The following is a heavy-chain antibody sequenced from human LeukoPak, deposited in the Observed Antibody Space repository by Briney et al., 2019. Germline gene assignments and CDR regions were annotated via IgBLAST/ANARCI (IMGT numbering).Heavy chain of an antibody. CDR1: GGSISSYY. J-gene: IGHJ3*02. CDR2: IDCRGST. Sequence: IPSETLSLTCTVSGGSISSYYWSWIRQPPGKGLEWIAYIDCRGSTTYNPSLKSRVTISVDTSRNQFSLKLSSVTAADTAVYYCARSRSGYSYDHAAFDIWGQGTMVTVSS. CDR3: ARSRSGYSYDHAAFDI. D-gene: IGHD5-18*01. V-gene: IGHV4-59*01.